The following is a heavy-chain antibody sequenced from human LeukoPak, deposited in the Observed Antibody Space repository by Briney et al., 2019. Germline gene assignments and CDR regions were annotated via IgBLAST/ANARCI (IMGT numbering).Heavy chain of an antibody. CDR3: ARVEGHCSGGSCYNYYFDL. J-gene: IGHJ2*01. V-gene: IGHV3-66*01. Sequence: AGGSLRLSCAASGFTVSTNYMTWVRQAPGKGLEWVSSIYSGGSTYYADSVKGRFTISRDNTKKSLFLQMNSLRAEDTAVYYCARVEGHCSGGSCYNYYFDLWGRGTLVTVSS. CDR2: IYSGGST. CDR1: GFTVSTNY. D-gene: IGHD2-15*01.